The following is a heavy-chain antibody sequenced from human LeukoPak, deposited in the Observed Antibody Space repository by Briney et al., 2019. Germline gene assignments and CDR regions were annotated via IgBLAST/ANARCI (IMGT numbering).Heavy chain of an antibody. Sequence: GGSLRLSCAASGFTFSDHYMDWVRQAPGKGLEWLARSGEKAKSYSTEHAASVKGRFTISRDNSKNSLYLQMNSLKTEDTAVYYCARRSNSYYTFDFWGQGTLVTVSS. V-gene: IGHV3-72*01. CDR1: GFTFSDHY. D-gene: IGHD1-26*01. J-gene: IGHJ4*02. CDR2: SGEKAKSYST. CDR3: ARRSNSYYTFDF.